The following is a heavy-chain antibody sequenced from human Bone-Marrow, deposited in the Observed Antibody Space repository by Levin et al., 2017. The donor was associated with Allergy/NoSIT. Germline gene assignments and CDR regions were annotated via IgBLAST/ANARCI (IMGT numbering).Heavy chain of an antibody. D-gene: IGHD5-18*01. V-gene: IGHV3-48*02. CDR3: ARDIGYSFGIDY. CDR2: INSNGVV. CDR1: GFTFNSYD. J-gene: IGHJ4*02. Sequence: SCIVSGFTFNSYDMNWVRQAPGNGLEWISYINSNGVVHYADSVEGRFTISRDNAKNSLYLQMNSLRDEDTALYYCARDIGYSFGIDYWGQGTLVTVSS.